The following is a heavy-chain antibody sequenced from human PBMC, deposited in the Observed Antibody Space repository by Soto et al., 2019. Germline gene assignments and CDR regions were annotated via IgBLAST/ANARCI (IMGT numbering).Heavy chain of an antibody. CDR3: AKAGRRNYNDY. CDR2: ISRDSTI. CDR1: CLTVGDYS. Sequence: GVSLRLSCAASCLTVGDYSMSWIRQAPGKGLEWVSYISRDSTIYYADSVKGRFTISRDNAKNSLYLQMNSLRAEDTAVYYCAKAGRRNYNDYWGKGIRVTVSS. V-gene: IGHV3-11*01. D-gene: IGHD1-7*01. J-gene: IGHJ4*02.